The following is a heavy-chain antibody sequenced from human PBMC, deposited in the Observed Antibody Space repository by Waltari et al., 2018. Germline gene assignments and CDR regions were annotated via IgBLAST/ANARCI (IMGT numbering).Heavy chain of an antibody. D-gene: IGHD4-17*01. J-gene: IGHJ4*02. Sequence: QVQLQESGPGLVKPSETLSLTCTVSGGSISSYYWSWLRQPPGKGLEWIGYIYYSGSTNYNPSLKSRVTISVDTSKNQFSLKLSSVTAADTAVYYCARDHDYGDSHFDYWGQGTLVTVSS. CDR3: ARDHDYGDSHFDY. CDR2: IYYSGST. V-gene: IGHV4-59*01. CDR1: GGSISSYY.